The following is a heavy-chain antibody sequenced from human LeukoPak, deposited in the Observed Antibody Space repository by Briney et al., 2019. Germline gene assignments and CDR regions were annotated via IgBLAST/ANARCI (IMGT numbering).Heavy chain of an antibody. D-gene: IGHD3-9*01. V-gene: IGHV4-61*02. CDR1: GGSISSGSYY. CDR3: VRDYYDILTGYQRGFDP. J-gene: IGHJ5*02. CDR2: IYTSGST. Sequence: SETLSLTXTVSGGSISSGSYYWSWIRQPAGKGLEWIGRIYTSGSTNYNPSLKSRVTISVDTSKNQFSLKLSSVTAADTAVYYCVRDYYDILTGYQRGFDPWGQGTLVTVSS.